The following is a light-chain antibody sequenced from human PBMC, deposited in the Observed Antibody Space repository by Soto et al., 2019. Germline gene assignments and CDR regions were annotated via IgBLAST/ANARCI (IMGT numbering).Light chain of an antibody. Sequence: QSVLTQPPSASGTPGQRVTISCSGSSSNIGSNTVSWYQYLPGAAPTLLIHSDSQRPSGVPDRFSGSKSGASASLAISGLQSDDEADYYCATSDASLSAVVFGGGTKLTVL. CDR2: SDS. CDR1: SSNIGSNT. V-gene: IGLV1-44*01. J-gene: IGLJ2*01. CDR3: ATSDASLSAVV.